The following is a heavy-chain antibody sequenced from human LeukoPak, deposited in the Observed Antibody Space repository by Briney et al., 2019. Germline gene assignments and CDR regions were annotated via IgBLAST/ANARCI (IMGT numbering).Heavy chain of an antibody. V-gene: IGHV1-18*01. Sequence: GASVKVSCKASGYTFTSYGISWVRQAPGQGLEWMGWISAYNGNTNYAQKLQGRVTMTTDTSTSTAYMELRSLRSDDTAVYYCASSLGGYNPRDYYYYMDVWGKGTTVTVSS. J-gene: IGHJ6*03. CDR1: GYTFTSYG. CDR3: ASSLGGYNPRDYYYYMDV. CDR2: ISAYNGNT. D-gene: IGHD5-24*01.